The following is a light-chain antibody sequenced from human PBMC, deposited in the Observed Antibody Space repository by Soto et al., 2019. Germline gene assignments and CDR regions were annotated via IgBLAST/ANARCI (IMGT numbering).Light chain of an antibody. Sequence: QSVLTQPPAASGTPGQRVTISCSGSSSNIGTNTVNWYQQLPGTAPKLLIYSNDLWPSGVPDRFSGSKSGTSASLAISGLQSEDEADYYCEAWDDSLYGAVFGGGTKLTVL. V-gene: IGLV1-44*01. CDR1: SSNIGTNT. CDR3: EAWDDSLYGAV. CDR2: SND. J-gene: IGLJ2*01.